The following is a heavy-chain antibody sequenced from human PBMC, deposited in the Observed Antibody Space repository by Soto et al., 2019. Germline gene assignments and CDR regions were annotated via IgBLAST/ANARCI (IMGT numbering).Heavy chain of an antibody. V-gene: IGHV4-30-4*02. D-gene: IGHD3-10*01. J-gene: IGHJ6*02. CDR1: GGSINSGEYY. Sequence: SENLSLTCTVSGGSINSGEYYWSWIRQPPGKGLEWIGYIYCSGTTYYNPSLKSRVTISVDTSENQFSLKMRSVTAADTAVYYCARPYYYGSGTYGMYVWGQGTTVTVSS. CDR3: ARPYYYGSGTYGMYV. CDR2: IYCSGTT.